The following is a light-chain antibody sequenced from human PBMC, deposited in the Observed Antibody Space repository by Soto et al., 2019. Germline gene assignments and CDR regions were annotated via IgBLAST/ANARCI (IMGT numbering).Light chain of an antibody. CDR3: QHADSFPLIT. CDR1: EDISTW. J-gene: IGKJ5*01. Sequence: DLQMTQSPSSVSASLGDSVTITCRSSEDISTWLAWYQQKPWKAPKLLIYAASSLQSGVPSRFRGSGSGTDFTLTISSLQPEDFATYYCQHADSFPLITFGQGTRLEIK. CDR2: AAS. V-gene: IGKV1-12*01.